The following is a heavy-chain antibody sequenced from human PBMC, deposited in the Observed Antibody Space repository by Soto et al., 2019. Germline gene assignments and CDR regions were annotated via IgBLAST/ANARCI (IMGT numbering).Heavy chain of an antibody. CDR3: AKDAGAAGTFDF. CDR2: ISSDGGQK. CDR1: GFTFSNYA. Sequence: GGSLRLSCAASGFTFSNYAMQWVRQAPGKGLEWVGVISSDGGQKFYIDSVKGRFTISRDKSKNTLYLQMSSLRGDDTAVYYCAKDAGAAGTFDFWGQGTLVTVSS. V-gene: IGHV3-30*18. D-gene: IGHD6-13*01. J-gene: IGHJ4*02.